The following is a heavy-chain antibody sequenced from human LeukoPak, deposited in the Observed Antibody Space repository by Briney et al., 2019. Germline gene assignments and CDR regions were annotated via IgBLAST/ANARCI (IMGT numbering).Heavy chain of an antibody. CDR2: MRYDGSNR. CDR3: AKDLDDSSGYFDY. CDR1: GFTFSSYG. Sequence: PGGSLRLSCAASGFTFSSYGMHWVRQAPGKGLEWVAFMRYDGSNRYYADSVKGRFTISRDNSKNTLYLQMNSLRAEDTAVYYCAKDLDDSSGYFDYWGQGTLVTVSS. J-gene: IGHJ4*02. V-gene: IGHV3-30*02. D-gene: IGHD3-22*01.